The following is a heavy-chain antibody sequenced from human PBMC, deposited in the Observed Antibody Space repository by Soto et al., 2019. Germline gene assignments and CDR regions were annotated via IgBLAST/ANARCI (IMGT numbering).Heavy chain of an antibody. CDR2: TSANDGTK. Sequence: QVQLMESGGGGVQPGGSLRLSFVTSGFTFSSHSMHWFRQAPGKGLEWVAVTSANDGTKFYTDSVKGRFTVSRDNYKNTLYLQMTSLRVEDTAVYYCAREVVTTEWYFDNWGQGILVIVSS. CDR3: AREVVTTEWYFDN. D-gene: IGHD2-21*02. J-gene: IGHJ4*02. CDR1: GFTFSSHS. V-gene: IGHV3-30-3*01.